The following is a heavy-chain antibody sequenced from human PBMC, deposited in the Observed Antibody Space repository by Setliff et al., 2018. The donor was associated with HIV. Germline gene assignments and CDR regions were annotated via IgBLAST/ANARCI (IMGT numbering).Heavy chain of an antibody. Sequence: ETLSLTCAVYGGSFSGYYWSWIRQPPGKGLKWIGEIIPSGSTNYNPSLKSRVTVSVDTSKNQFSLKLSSVTAADTAVYYCARRSGWSLDYWGQGTLVTVSS. CDR3: ARRSGWSLDY. V-gene: IGHV4-34*12. CDR1: GGSFSGYY. CDR2: IIPSGST. J-gene: IGHJ4*02. D-gene: IGHD6-19*01.